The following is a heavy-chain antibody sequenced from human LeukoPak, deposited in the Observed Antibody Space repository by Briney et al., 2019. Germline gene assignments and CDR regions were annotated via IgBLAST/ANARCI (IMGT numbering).Heavy chain of an antibody. D-gene: IGHD3-22*01. CDR2: ISGSGGST. Sequence: GGSLRLSCTASGFTFGDHAMSWVRQAPGKGLEWVSAISGSGGSTYYADSVKGRFTISRDNSKNTLYLQMNSLRAEDTAVYYCAKDEYYYDSSGYASQHWGQGTLVTVSS. CDR1: GFTFGDHA. J-gene: IGHJ1*01. V-gene: IGHV3-23*01. CDR3: AKDEYYYDSSGYASQH.